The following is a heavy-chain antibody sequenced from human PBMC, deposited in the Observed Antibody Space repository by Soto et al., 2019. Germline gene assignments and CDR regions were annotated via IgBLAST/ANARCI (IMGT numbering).Heavy chain of an antibody. Sequence: SETLSLTCTVSGGSISNHYWNWLRQPPGRGLEWIGCVYNSGSTIYNPSLESRVTISVDTSKNQFSLSLSSVTAADTAVYYCARRTISDSTSGPYNWLDPWGQGALVTVSS. CDR1: GGSISNHY. CDR3: ARRTISDSTSGPYNWLDP. J-gene: IGHJ5*02. CDR2: VYNSGST. D-gene: IGHD2-2*01. V-gene: IGHV4-59*08.